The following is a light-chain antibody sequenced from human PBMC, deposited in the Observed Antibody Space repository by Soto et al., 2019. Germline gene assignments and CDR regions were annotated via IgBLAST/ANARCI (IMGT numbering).Light chain of an antibody. CDR1: QSLLHSNGYNY. CDR2: LGS. CDR3: RQPLKSWP. Sequence: THSPLSLPFTPGEPASISCRSSQSLLHSNGYNYLDWYLQKPGQSPQLLIYLGSNRASGVPDRFSGSGSGTDFTLKSGRVEAEDVGVYYCRQPLKSWPFGQGTKV. V-gene: IGKV2-28*01. J-gene: IGKJ1*01.